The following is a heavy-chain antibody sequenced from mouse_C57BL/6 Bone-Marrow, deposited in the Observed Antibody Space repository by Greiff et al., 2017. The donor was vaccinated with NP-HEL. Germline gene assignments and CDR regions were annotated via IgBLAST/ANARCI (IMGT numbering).Heavy chain of an antibody. CDR1: GYTFTSYW. V-gene: IGHV1-53*01. CDR2: INPSNGGT. CDR3: ARERMDY. J-gene: IGHJ2*01. Sequence: QVQLQQPGTELVKPGASVKLSCKASGYTFTSYWMHWVKQRPGQGLEWIGNINPSNGGTNYNEKFKSKATLTVDKTSSTAYMQVRSLTSKDSEDYYSARERMDYWGQGTTLTVSS.